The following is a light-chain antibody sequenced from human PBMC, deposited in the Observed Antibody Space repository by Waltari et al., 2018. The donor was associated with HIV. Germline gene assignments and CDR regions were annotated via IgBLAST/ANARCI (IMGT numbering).Light chain of an antibody. J-gene: IGLJ3*02. CDR1: RSNTGAGFD. Sequence: QSVLTQPPSVSGAPGQRVTTSCTGRRSNTGAGFDVHWYKQLPGTAPKLHIYGTSNRPSGVPDRFSASKSGTSASLAITGLQAEDEADYYCQSYDSSLSGKVFGGGTKLTVL. CDR3: QSYDSSLSGKV. V-gene: IGLV1-40*02. CDR2: GTS.